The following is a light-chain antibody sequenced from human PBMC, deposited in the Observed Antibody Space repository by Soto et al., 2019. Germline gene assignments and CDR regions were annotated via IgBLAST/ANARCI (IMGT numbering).Light chain of an antibody. CDR1: SSNIGSNT. CDR3: CSFTNIKTVV. J-gene: IGLJ1*01. Sequence: QSVLTQPPSASGTPGQRVTISCSGSSSNIGSNTVNWYQQLPGTAPKLLIYSNNQRPSGVPDRFSGSKSGTSASLAISGLQSEDDADYFCCSFTNIKTVVFGGGTKVTVL. V-gene: IGLV1-44*01. CDR2: SNN.